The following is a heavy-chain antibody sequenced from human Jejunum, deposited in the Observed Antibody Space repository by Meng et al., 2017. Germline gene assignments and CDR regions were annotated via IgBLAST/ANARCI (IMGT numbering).Heavy chain of an antibody. V-gene: IGHV4-4*02. CDR1: GASISSSTW. D-gene: IGHD2-2*02. CDR3: ARDSTNTLGSQTYYFDY. Sequence: QVQLQESGPRLVKPSRTLSLTCAVSGASISSSTWGSWVRQPPGKGLEWIGEIYRSGSTYYNPSLKSRVTISVDKSNNQFSLKLSSVTAADTAVYYCARDSTNTLGSQTYYFDYWGQGTLVTVSS. J-gene: IGHJ4*02. CDR2: IYRSGST.